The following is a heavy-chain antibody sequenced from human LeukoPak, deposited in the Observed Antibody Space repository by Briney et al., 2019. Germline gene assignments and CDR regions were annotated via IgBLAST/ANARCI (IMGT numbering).Heavy chain of an antibody. CDR3: ARGLTEAFYYYDSSGYYGDY. CDR2: MNPNSGNT. CDR1: GYTFTSYD. Sequence: ASVKVSCKASGYTFTSYDINWVRQATGQGLEWMGWMNPNSGNTGYAQKSQGRVTMTRNTSISTAYMELSSLRSEDTAVYYCARGLTEAFYYYDSSGYYGDYWGQGTLVTVSS. D-gene: IGHD3-22*01. V-gene: IGHV1-8*01. J-gene: IGHJ4*02.